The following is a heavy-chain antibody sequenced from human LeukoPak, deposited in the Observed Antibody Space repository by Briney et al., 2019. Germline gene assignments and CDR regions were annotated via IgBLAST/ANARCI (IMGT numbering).Heavy chain of an antibody. Sequence: PSETLSLTCAVSGGSITGHYWNWIRQTPGMRLEWIGYTSYSLTTIYNSYFKGRATMSIDTSKNQLYLNLTSVTATDTAVYYCAKLGHSDGWYLGAFDIWGQGTTVIVSS. CDR2: TSYSLTT. J-gene: IGHJ3*02. V-gene: IGHV4-59*08. CDR3: AKLGHSDGWYLGAFDI. D-gene: IGHD6-19*01. CDR1: GGSITGHY.